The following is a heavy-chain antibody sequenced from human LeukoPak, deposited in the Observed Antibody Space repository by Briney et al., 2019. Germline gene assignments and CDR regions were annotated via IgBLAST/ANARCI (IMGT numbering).Heavy chain of an antibody. J-gene: IGHJ4*02. Sequence: GGSLRLSCAASGFTFSTYNMNWVRQAPGKGLEWVSHITSSSTNIYYADSVKGRFTISRDNAKNALSLQMNSLRDEDTAVYYCATSGNYYLKYWGQGTLVTVSS. CDR3: ATSGNYYLKY. V-gene: IGHV3-48*02. D-gene: IGHD1-26*01. CDR2: ITSSSTNI. CDR1: GFTFSTYN.